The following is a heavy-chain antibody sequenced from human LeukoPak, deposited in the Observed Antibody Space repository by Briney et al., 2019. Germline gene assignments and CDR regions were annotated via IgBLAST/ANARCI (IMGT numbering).Heavy chain of an antibody. J-gene: IGHJ4*02. CDR2: IKQDGSEK. CDR3: ARDLSGLGIRLDY. Sequence: GGSLRLSCAASGFTFSSYWMSWVRQAPGKGLEWVANIKQDGSEKYYVDSVKGRFTISRDNAKNSLYLQMNSLRAEDTAVYYCARDLSGLGIRLDYWGQGTLVTVSS. V-gene: IGHV3-7*01. CDR1: GFTFSSYW. D-gene: IGHD7-27*01.